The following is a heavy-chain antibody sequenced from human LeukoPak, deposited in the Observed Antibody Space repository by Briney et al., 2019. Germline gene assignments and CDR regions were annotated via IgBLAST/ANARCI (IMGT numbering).Heavy chain of an antibody. V-gene: IGHV4-59*08. J-gene: IGHJ4*02. CDR2: IYYSGSS. CDR3: ARHRVSGSSYSALEY. CDR1: GGSISSHY. Sequence: SETLSLTCTVSGGSISSHYWSWIRQPPGKGLEWIGYIYYSGSSNYNPSLKSRVIISVDTSKNHFSLNLSSVAAADTAVYYCARHRVSGSSYSALEYWGQGTLVTVSS. D-gene: IGHD1-26*01.